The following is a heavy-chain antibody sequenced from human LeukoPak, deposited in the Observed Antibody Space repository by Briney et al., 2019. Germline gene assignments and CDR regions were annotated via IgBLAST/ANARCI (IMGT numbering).Heavy chain of an antibody. CDR1: GGSFSRVGYF. CDR3: ARERRDDYVSFDY. CDR2: IYTNGDT. J-gene: IGHJ4*02. D-gene: IGHD4-17*01. Sequence: PWETLSLTCTVSGGSFSRVGYFWSWIRQPAGKGLEWIGRIYTNGDTNYNPSLKSRVTMSVDTSTNQFSLKLNSVTAADTAVYYCARERRDDYVSFDYWGQGTLVSVSS. V-gene: IGHV4-61*02.